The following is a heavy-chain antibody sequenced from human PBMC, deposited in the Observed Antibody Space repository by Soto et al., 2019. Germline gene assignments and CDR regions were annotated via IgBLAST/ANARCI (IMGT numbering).Heavy chain of an antibody. D-gene: IGHD2-2*01. CDR3: ARGLPYIVVVPDLDY. Sequence: PSETLSLTCAVYGGSFSGYYWSWIRQPPGKGLEWIGEINHSGSTNYNPSLKSRVTISVDTSKNQFSLKLSSVTAADTAVYYCARGLPYIVVVPDLDYWGQGTLVTVSS. CDR1: GGSFSGYY. J-gene: IGHJ4*02. V-gene: IGHV4-34*01. CDR2: INHSGST.